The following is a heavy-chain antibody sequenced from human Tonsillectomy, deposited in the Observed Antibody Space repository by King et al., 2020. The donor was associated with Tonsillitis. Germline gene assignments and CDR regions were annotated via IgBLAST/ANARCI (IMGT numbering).Heavy chain of an antibody. CDR2: IYHSGST. CDR1: GYSISSGYY. CDR3: ARDLLV. Sequence: QLQESGPGLVKPSETLSLTCAVSGYSISSGYYWGWIRQPPGKGLEWIGSIYHSGSTYYNPSLKSRVTISVDTSKNQFSLKLSSVTAADTAVYYCARDLLVWGQGTLVTVSS. J-gene: IGHJ4*02. V-gene: IGHV4-38-2*02. D-gene: IGHD6-6*01.